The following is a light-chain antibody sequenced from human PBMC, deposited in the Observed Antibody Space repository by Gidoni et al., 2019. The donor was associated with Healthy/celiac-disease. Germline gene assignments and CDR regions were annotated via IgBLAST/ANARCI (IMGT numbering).Light chain of an antibody. CDR1: KNIITW. J-gene: IGKJ5*01. CDR2: GAS. Sequence: DIQMTQSPSSVSASVGDRVTITCRASKNIITWLAWYQQKPGKAPKFLIYGASTLHGGVPARFSGSGSGTEFTLTISSLQPEDFATYYCQQANSFPITFGQGTRLEI. V-gene: IGKV1-12*01. CDR3: QQANSFPIT.